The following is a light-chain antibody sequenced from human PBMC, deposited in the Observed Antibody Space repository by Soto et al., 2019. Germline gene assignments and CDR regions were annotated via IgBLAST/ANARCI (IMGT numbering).Light chain of an antibody. CDR2: DAS. V-gene: IGKV1-33*01. CDR1: QDISNY. CDR3: QQYDTLAPT. Sequence: DIQMTQSPSSLSASVGDRVTITCQASQDISNYLNWYQQKPGKAPKLLMSDASILETGVPSRFSGSGSGTDFTFTISGLQPEDIATYYCQQYDTLAPTFGAGTKVDLK. J-gene: IGKJ3*01.